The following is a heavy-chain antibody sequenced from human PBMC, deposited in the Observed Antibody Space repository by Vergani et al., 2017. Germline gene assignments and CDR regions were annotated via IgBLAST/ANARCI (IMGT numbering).Heavy chain of an antibody. CDR3: ARDFLTRVTTLDYYYMGV. Sequence: QVQLVESGGGEVQPGRSLRLSCSAAGFPFSDYGVHWVCQAPGKGREWVSVISYDGNKKNYADSVKGRFTISRDNSKNTLYLEMNALRAEDTAVYYCARDFLTRVTTLDYYYMGVWGKGTTVTVSS. J-gene: IGHJ6*03. CDR1: GFPFSDYG. D-gene: IGHD1-1*01. V-gene: IGHV3-30*03. CDR2: ISYDGNKK.